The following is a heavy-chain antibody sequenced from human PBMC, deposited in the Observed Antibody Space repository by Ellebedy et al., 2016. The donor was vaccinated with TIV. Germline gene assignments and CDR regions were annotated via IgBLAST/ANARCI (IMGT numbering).Heavy chain of an antibody. V-gene: IGHV5-10-1*01. J-gene: IGHJ3*02. Sequence: GESLKISCQVSGYMFTSYWINWVRQMPGKDLQWMGKFDPSDSYTNYSPSFQGHVTMSVDKSISTAYLQWNRLEASDTAIYYCARPLTDDAFDIWGQGTMVTASS. CDR1: GYMFTSYW. CDR2: FDPSDSYT. CDR3: ARPLTDDAFDI. D-gene: IGHD3-9*01.